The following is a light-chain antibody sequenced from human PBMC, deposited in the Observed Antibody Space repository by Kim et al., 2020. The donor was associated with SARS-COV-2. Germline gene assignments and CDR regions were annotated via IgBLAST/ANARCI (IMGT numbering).Light chain of an antibody. CDR1: SSDVGNFYL. CDR3: TSYTTSNLLV. V-gene: IGLV2-14*02. J-gene: IGLJ2*01. CDR2: QVT. Sequence: GQSFTISCIGTSSDVGNFYLVSWYQHHPGKAPKLIIFQVTQRPSGVSTRFSGSKSGNTASLAISGLQPEDEADYYCTSYTTSNLLVFGGGTQLTVL.